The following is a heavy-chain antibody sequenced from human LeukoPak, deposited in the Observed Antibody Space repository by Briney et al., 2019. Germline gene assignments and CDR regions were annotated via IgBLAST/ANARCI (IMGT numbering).Heavy chain of an antibody. J-gene: IGHJ4*02. D-gene: IGHD3-16*01. V-gene: IGHV1-2*02. CDR2: INPNSGGT. CDR3: ARAIAAGDWGSLYYFDY. CDR1: GYTFTGYY. Sequence: ASVKVSCKASGYTFTGYYMHWVRQAPGQGLELMGWINPNSGGTNYAQKFQGRVTMTRDTSISTAYMELSRLRSDDTAVYYCARAIAAGDWGSLYYFDYWGQGTLVTVSS.